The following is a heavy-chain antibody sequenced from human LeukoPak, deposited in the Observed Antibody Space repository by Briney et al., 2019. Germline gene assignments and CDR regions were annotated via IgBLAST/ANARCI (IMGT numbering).Heavy chain of an antibody. Sequence: SETLSLTCAVYGGSFSGYYWSWIRQPPGKGLEWIGEINHSGSTNYNPSLKSRVTISVDTSKNQFSLKLSSVTAADTAVYYCARENYYDSSGYYWRGAWFDPWGQGTLVTVSS. D-gene: IGHD3-22*01. CDR3: ARENYYDSSGYYWRGAWFDP. J-gene: IGHJ5*02. V-gene: IGHV4-34*01. CDR1: GGSFSGYY. CDR2: INHSGST.